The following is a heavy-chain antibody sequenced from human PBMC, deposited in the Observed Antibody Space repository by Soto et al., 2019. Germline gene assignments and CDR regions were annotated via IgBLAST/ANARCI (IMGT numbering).Heavy chain of an antibody. CDR2: IIPIFGTA. CDR1: GGTFSTYA. Sequence: VQVSCQASGGTFSTYAISWVRQAPGQGLEWMGGIIPIFGTAKYAQKFQGRVTITADESTSTAYMELSSLRSEDTAVYYCAREIFGVIISGGRDAFDIWGQGTMVTVSS. CDR3: AREIFGVIISGGRDAFDI. J-gene: IGHJ3*02. V-gene: IGHV1-69*13. D-gene: IGHD3-3*01.